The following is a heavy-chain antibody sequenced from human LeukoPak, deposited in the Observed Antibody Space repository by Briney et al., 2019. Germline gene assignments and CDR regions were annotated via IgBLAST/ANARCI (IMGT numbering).Heavy chain of an antibody. V-gene: IGHV4-59*12. J-gene: IGHJ4*02. CDR1: GGSISSYY. CDR2: IYYSGST. D-gene: IGHD3-3*01. CDR3: ARGRGFLEWLLCDY. Sequence: SETLSLTCTVSGGSISSYYWSWIRQPSGKGLEWIGYIYYSGSTNYNPSLKSRVTISVDTSKNQFSLKLSSVTAADTAVYYCARGRGFLEWLLCDYWGQGTLVTVSS.